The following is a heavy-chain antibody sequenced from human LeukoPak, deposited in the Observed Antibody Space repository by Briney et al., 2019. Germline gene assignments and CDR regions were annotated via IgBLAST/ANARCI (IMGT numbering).Heavy chain of an antibody. CDR1: GYTFTSYG. D-gene: IGHD2-21*02. Sequence: EASVKVSCKASGYTFTSYGISWVRQAPGQGLEWMGWISAYNGNTNYAQKLQGRVTMTTDTSTSTAYMELRSLRSDDTAVYYCARDRTVVPATFALIAFDIWGQGTMVTVSS. V-gene: IGHV1-18*01. CDR3: ARDRTVVPATFALIAFDI. J-gene: IGHJ3*02. CDR2: ISAYNGNT.